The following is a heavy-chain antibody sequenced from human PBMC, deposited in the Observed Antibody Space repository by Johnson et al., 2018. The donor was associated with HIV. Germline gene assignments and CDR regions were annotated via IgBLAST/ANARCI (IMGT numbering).Heavy chain of an antibody. CDR2: IRYDGSNK. J-gene: IGHJ3*02. CDR1: GFTFSDHY. V-gene: IGHV3-30*02. CDR3: GGSYYYDSSGYYARNAFDI. D-gene: IGHD3-22*01. Sequence: QVQLVESGGGLVQPGGSLRLSCAASGFTFSDHYMDWVRQAPGKGLEWVAFIRYDGSNKYYADSVKGRFTISRDNSKNTLYLQMNSLRAEDTAVYYCGGSYYYDSSGYYARNAFDIWGQGTVVTVSS.